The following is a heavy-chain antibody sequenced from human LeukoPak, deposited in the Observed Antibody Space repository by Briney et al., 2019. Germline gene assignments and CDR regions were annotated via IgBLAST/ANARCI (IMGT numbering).Heavy chain of an antibody. V-gene: IGHV3-9*01. J-gene: IGHJ6*03. D-gene: IGHD1-26*01. CDR3: AKDGRFSGRRYCYCMDV. CDR2: INWNGRTI. CDR1: GFTFGSYP. Sequence: PGGSLRLSCVASGFTFGSYPMDWVRQVPGKGLEWVSCINWNGRTIGYADSVKGRFTISRDNAKNSLYLQMNSLRAQDTGLYYCAKDGRFSGRRYCYCMDVWGKGTTITVS.